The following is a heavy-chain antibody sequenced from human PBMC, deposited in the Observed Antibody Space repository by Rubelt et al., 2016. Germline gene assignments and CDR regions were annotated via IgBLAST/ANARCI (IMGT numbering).Heavy chain of an antibody. V-gene: IGHV3-7*01. J-gene: IGHJ4*02. D-gene: IGHD3-10*01. CDR3: ARDRG. Sequence: EVQLLESGGGLVQPGGSLRLSCAASGFTFSSYAMSWVRQAPGKGLEWVAIISYDGRNKYYVDSVKGRFTISRDNAKNSLYLQMNSRRAEDTAVYYCARDRGWGQGTLVTVSS. CDR2: ISYDGRNK. CDR1: GFTFSSYA.